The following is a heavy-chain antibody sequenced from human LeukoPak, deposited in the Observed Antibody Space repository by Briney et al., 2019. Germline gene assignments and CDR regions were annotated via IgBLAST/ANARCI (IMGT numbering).Heavy chain of an antibody. J-gene: IGHJ4*02. Sequence: PGGSLRLSCAASGFTFSSYGMHWVRQAPGKGLEWVSSISSSSSYIYYADSVKGRFTISRDNAKNSLYLQMNSLRAEDTAVYYCARYLFGEFLFDYWGQGTLVTVSS. CDR1: GFTFSSYG. CDR2: ISSSSSYI. D-gene: IGHD3-10*02. V-gene: IGHV3-21*01. CDR3: ARYLFGEFLFDY.